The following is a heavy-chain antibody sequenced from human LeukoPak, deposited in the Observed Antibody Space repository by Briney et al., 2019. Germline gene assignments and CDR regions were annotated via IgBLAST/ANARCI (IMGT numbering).Heavy chain of an antibody. CDR1: GFTFYDFA. Sequence: GGSLRLSCATSGFTFYDFAMSWVRQAPGKGLEWVSGINRNGGSTGYADSVTGRFTISRDNAKTSLYLQMNSLRAEDTALYYCAREEFDYWGQRTLVTVST. J-gene: IGHJ4*02. CDR3: AREEFDY. CDR2: INRNGGST. V-gene: IGHV3-20*04.